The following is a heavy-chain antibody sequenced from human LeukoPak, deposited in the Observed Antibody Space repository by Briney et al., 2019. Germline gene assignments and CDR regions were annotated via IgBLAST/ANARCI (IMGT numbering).Heavy chain of an antibody. CDR1: GGSISSGDYY. D-gene: IGHD6-13*01. J-gene: IGHJ4*02. CDR3: ARVDSSSWYETDDY. CDR2: INHSGST. V-gene: IGHV4-39*07. Sequence: SETLSLTCTVSGGSISSGDYYWSWIRQPPGKGLEWIGEINHSGSTNYNPSLKSRVTISVDTSKNQFSLKLSSVTAADTAVYYCARVDSSSWYETDDYWGQGTLVTVSS.